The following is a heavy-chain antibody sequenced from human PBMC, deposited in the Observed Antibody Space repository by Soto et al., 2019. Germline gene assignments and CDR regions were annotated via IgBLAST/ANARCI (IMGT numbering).Heavy chain of an antibody. CDR1: GYTLTELS. J-gene: IGHJ4*02. V-gene: IGHV1-24*01. CDR2: FDPEDGET. Sequence: QVQLVQSGAEVKKPGASVKVSCKVSGYTLTELSMHWVRQAPGKGLEWMGGFDPEDGETIYAQKFQGRVTITEDTSTDTAYMELSSLRSEDTAVYYCATVPAALALGPPTDYWGQGTLVTVSS. CDR3: ATVPAALALGPPTDY. D-gene: IGHD2-2*01.